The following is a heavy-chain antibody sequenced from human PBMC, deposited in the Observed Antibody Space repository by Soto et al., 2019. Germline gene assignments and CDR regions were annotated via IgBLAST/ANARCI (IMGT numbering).Heavy chain of an antibody. Sequence: QVQLVQSGAEVKKPGSSVKVSCKASGGTFSSYAISWVRQAPGQGLEWMGGIIPISDTTNYAQKFQGRVTMTADESTSTAYMELSSLRSEDTAVYYCARSQGSSTSLEIYYYYYYGIDVCGQGTTVTVSS. D-gene: IGHD2-2*01. CDR2: IIPISDTT. CDR1: GGTFSSYA. V-gene: IGHV1-69*01. CDR3: ARSQGSSTSLEIYYYYYYGIDV. J-gene: IGHJ6*02.